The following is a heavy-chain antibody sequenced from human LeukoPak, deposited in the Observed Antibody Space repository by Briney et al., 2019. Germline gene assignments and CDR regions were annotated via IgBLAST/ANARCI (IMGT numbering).Heavy chain of an antibody. Sequence: GASVKVSCKASGYTLTGYYMHWVRQAPGQGLEWMGWMNPNSGGTKSAQKFQGRVTMTRDTSISTAYMELSRLTSDDTAMYNCARDKLGLGELSLYDQWGQGAPVTVSS. J-gene: IGHJ5*02. CDR3: ARDKLGLGELSLYDQ. V-gene: IGHV1-2*02. D-gene: IGHD3-16*02. CDR1: GYTLTGYY. CDR2: MNPNSGGT.